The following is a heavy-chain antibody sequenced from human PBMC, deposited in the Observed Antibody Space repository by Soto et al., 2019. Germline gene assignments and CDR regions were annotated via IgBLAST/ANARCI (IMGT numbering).Heavy chain of an antibody. V-gene: IGHV5-51*01. D-gene: IGHD6-13*01. Sequence: GESLKISCEGSGYTFTGYWIGWVRQMPGKGLEWMGIIYPGDSDTRYSPSFQGQVTISADKSISTAYLQWSSLKASDTAVYYCAVQQKLPWVNYWGQGTRVTVSS. CDR2: IYPGDSDT. CDR1: GYTFTGYW. CDR3: AVQQKLPWVNY. J-gene: IGHJ4*02.